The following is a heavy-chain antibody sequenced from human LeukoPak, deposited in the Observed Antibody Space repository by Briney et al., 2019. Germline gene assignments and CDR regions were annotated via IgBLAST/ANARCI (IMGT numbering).Heavy chain of an antibody. CDR2: IYHSGST. CDR3: ARVNTYYDFWSGYYHPYFDY. Sequence: PSETLSLTCPVSGYTISSGYYWGWIRPPPGKGLEWIGSIYHSGSTYYNPSLKSRVTISVDTSKNQFSLKLSSVTAADTAVYYSARVNTYYDFWSGYYHPYFDYWGQGTLVTVSS. D-gene: IGHD3-3*01. J-gene: IGHJ4*02. V-gene: IGHV4-38-2*02. CDR1: GYTISSGYY.